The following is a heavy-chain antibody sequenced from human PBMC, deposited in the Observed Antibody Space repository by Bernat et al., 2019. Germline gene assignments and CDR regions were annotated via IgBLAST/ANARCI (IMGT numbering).Heavy chain of an antibody. J-gene: IGHJ3*02. CDR1: GYTFTSYG. D-gene: IGHD1-26*01. CDR3: ARHYSGSYWGEDDAFDI. Sequence: QVQLVQSGAEVKKPGASVKVSCKASGYTFTSYGISWVRQAPGQGREWMGWISAYNGNTNDAQKLQGRVTMTTDTSTSTAYMELRSLRSDDTAVYYCARHYSGSYWGEDDAFDIWGQGTMVTVSS. V-gene: IGHV1-18*01. CDR2: ISAYNGNT.